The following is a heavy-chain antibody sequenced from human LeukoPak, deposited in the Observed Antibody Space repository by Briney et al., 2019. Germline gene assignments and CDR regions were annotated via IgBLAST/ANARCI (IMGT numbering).Heavy chain of an antibody. Sequence: GGSLRLSCAASGFTFSSFAMAWVRQAPGKGPEWVSAIFARDGGTFYGDAVKGRFTISRDNSKNTLYLQMNSLRAEDTAIYYCAKTRGPAATHPDYYWGQGILVTVSS. D-gene: IGHD2-21*02. V-gene: IGHV3-23*01. CDR1: GFTFSSFA. J-gene: IGHJ4*02. CDR2: IFARDGGT. CDR3: AKTRGPAATHPDYY.